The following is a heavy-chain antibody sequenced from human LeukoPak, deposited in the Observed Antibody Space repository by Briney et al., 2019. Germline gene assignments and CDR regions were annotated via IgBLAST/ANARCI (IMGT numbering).Heavy chain of an antibody. CDR3: ARYGSGSYFYYYYYMDV. V-gene: IGHV4-34*01. CDR2: INHSGST. Sequence: SETLSLTCAVYGGSFSGYYWSWIRQPPGKGLEWIGEINHSGSTNYNPSLKSRVTISADTSKNQFSLKLSSVTAADTAVYYCARYGSGSYFYYYYYMDVWGKGTTVTVSS. D-gene: IGHD3-10*01. CDR1: GGSFSGYY. J-gene: IGHJ6*03.